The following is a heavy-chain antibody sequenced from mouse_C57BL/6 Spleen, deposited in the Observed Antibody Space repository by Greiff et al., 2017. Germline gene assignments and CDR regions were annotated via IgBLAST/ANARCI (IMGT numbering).Heavy chain of an antibody. J-gene: IGHJ4*01. CDR1: GYTFTDYY. V-gene: IGHV1-26*01. CDR3: ASRHYDFYAMDY. CDR2: INPNNGGT. Sequence: EVQLQQSGPELVKPGASVKISCKASGYTFTDYYMNWVKQSHGKSLEWIGDINPNNGGTSYNQKFKGKATLTVDKSSSTAYMELRSLTSEDSAVYYCASRHYDFYAMDYWGQGTSVTVSS. D-gene: IGHD2-4*01.